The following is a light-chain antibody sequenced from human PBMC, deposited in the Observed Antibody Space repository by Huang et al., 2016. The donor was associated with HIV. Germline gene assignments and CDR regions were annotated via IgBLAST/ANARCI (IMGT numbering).Light chain of an antibody. CDR1: QSVSTTY. CDR3: QQYGSSPIT. CDR2: GAS. J-gene: IGKJ5*01. V-gene: IGKV3-20*01. Sequence: EIVLTQSPGTLSLSPGERATLSCRASQSVSTTYFAWYQQKPGQAPRLLIYGASSRAPGIPDRCSGSGSGTDFTLTISRLEPEDFVVYYCQQYGSSPITFGQGTRLEMK.